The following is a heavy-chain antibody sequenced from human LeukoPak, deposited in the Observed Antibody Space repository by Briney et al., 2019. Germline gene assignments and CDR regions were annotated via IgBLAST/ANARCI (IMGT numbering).Heavy chain of an antibody. D-gene: IGHD1-26*01. CDR1: GYSISDGFY. CDR2: IYHSGST. CDR3: VRFFRTVWELPYY. Sequence: ASETLSLTCTVSGYSISDGFYWGWIRQSPGKGLEYIGNIYHSGSTHYSPSLKSRVTISVDTSKNQFSLKLSSVTAADTAVYYCVRFFRTVWELPYYWGPGTLVTVSS. V-gene: IGHV4-38-2*02. J-gene: IGHJ4*02.